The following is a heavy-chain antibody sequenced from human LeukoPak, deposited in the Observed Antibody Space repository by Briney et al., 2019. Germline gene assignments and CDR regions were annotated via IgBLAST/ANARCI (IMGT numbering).Heavy chain of an antibody. D-gene: IGHD3-10*01. CDR2: INPNSGGT. J-gene: IGHJ5*02. V-gene: IGHV1-2*02. CDR3: ARTGHILLDIWFGDRWWFDP. Sequence: VSVKVSCKASGYTFTGYYMHWVRQAPGQGLEWMGWINPNSGGTNYAQKFQGRVTMTRDTSISTAYMELSRLRSDDTAVYYCARTGHILLDIWFGDRWWFDPWGQETLVTVSS. CDR1: GYTFTGYY.